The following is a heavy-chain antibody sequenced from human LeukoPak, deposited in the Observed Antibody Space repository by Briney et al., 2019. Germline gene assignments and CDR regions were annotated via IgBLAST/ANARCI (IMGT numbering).Heavy chain of an antibody. Sequence: SETLSLTCTVSGGSISSRTYYWGWIRQPPGKGLEWIGSIYYSGSTYSNPSLKSRVTISVDTSKNQFSLKLSSVTAADTAVYYCARGGSGVVLNWFDPWGQGTLVTVSS. CDR1: GGSISSRTYY. CDR3: ARGGSGVVLNWFDP. D-gene: IGHD3-10*01. J-gene: IGHJ5*02. V-gene: IGHV4-39*07. CDR2: IYYSGST.